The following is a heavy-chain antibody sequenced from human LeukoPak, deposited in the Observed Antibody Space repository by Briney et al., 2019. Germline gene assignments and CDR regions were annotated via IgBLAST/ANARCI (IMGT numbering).Heavy chain of an antibody. Sequence: GGSLRLSCAASGFTFSGSAMHWVRHASGKGPEWVGRIRSKANSYATAYAASVKGRFTISRDDSKNTAYLQMNSLKTEDTAVYYCTTRRPDAFDIWGQGTMVTVSS. CDR1: GFTFSGSA. V-gene: IGHV3-73*01. CDR2: IRSKANSYAT. CDR3: TTRRPDAFDI. J-gene: IGHJ3*02.